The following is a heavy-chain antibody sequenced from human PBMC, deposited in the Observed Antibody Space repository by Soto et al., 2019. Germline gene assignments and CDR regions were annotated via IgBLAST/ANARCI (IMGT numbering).Heavy chain of an antibody. D-gene: IGHD2-2*03. V-gene: IGHV4-59*08. J-gene: IGHJ5*02. CDR3: ARVTGYCSSTSCYDDWFDP. CDR1: GGSISSYY. Sequence: PSETLSLTCTVSGGSISSYYWSWIRQPPGKGLEWIGYIYYSGSTNYNPSLKSRVTISVDTSKNQFSLKLSSVTAADTAVYYCARVTGYCSSTSCYDDWFDPWGQGTLVTVSS. CDR2: IYYSGST.